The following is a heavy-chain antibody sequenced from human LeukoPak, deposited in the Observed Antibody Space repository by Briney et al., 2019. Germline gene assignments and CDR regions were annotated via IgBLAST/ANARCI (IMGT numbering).Heavy chain of an antibody. J-gene: IGHJ4*02. CDR3: ARGLGDYYDSSGYYLGY. Sequence: ASVKVSCKASGYTFTSYGISWVRQAPGQGLEWMGWISAYNGNTNYAQKLQGRVTMTTDTSTSTAYMELRSLRSDDTAVYYCARGLGDYYDSSGYYLGYWGQGTLVTVSS. CDR1: GYTFTSYG. D-gene: IGHD3-22*01. V-gene: IGHV1-18*01. CDR2: ISAYNGNT.